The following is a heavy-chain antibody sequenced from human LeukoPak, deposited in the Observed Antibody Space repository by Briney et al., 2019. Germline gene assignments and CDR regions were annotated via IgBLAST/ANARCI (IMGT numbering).Heavy chain of an antibody. J-gene: IGHJ1*01. Sequence: PGGSLRLSCAASGFTFSSYGMHWVRQAPGKGLEWVAVISYDGSNEYYADSVKGRFTISRDNSKNTLYLQMNSLRAEDTAVYYCAKDRQGYYPHWGQGTLVTVSS. D-gene: IGHD3-10*01. CDR2: ISYDGSNE. CDR3: AKDRQGYYPH. CDR1: GFTFSSYG. V-gene: IGHV3-30*18.